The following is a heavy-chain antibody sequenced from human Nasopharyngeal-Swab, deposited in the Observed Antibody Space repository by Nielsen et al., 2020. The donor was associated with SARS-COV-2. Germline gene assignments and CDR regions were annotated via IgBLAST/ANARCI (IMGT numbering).Heavy chain of an antibody. J-gene: IGHJ4*02. CDR2: ISYDGSNK. D-gene: IGHD3-10*01. CDR3: AKAGRAMVRGVTPFDY. V-gene: IGHV3-30*18. CDR1: GFTFSSYG. Sequence: GESLKISCAASGFTFSSYGMHWVRQAPGKGLEWVAVISYDGSNKYYADSVKGRFTISRDNSKNTLYLQMNSLRAEDTAVYYCAKAGRAMVRGVTPFDYWGQGTLVTVSS.